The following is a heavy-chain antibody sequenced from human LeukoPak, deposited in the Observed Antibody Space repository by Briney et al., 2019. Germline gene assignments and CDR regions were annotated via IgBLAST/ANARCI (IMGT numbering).Heavy chain of an antibody. V-gene: IGHV1-2*02. CDR1: GGTFSSYA. Sequence: ASVKLSCKASGGTFSSYAISWVRQAPGQGLEWMGWINPNSGGTNYAQKFQGRVTMTRDTSISTAYMELSSLRSEDTAVYYCARDRGSYYGSGSYQSYFDYWGQGTLVTVSS. CDR2: INPNSGGT. D-gene: IGHD3-10*01. J-gene: IGHJ4*02. CDR3: ARDRGSYYGSGSYQSYFDY.